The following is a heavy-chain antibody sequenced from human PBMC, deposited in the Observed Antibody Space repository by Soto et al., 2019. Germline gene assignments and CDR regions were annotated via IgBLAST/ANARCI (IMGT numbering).Heavy chain of an antibody. J-gene: IGHJ3*02. V-gene: IGHV4-39*01. Sequence: SETLSLPCTVFGGSISSSSYYWGLIRQPPGKGLEWIGSIYYSGSTYYNPSLKSRVTISVDTSKNQFSLKLSSVTAADTAVYYCASPRITIFGVVKSAFDIWGQGTMVTVSS. CDR1: GGSISSSSYY. CDR2: IYYSGST. D-gene: IGHD3-3*01. CDR3: ASPRITIFGVVKSAFDI.